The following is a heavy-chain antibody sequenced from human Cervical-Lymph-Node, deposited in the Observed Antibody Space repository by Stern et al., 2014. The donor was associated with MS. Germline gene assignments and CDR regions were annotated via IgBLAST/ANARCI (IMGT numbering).Heavy chain of an antibody. CDR2: IYHSGAS. Sequence: HVQLQESGPGLVKPSGTLSLTCAVSGGSVSSTNWWSWVRQSPGKGLEWIGNIYHSGASNCRPSLRSRVSISLDNSKNHLSLHLTSVTAADTAVYYCARERQQYCNSEGCSYWYFDLWGRGTLVTVSS. CDR3: ARERQQYCNSEGCSYWYFDL. V-gene: IGHV4-4*02. J-gene: IGHJ2*01. CDR1: GGSVSSTNW. D-gene: IGHD2/OR15-2a*01.